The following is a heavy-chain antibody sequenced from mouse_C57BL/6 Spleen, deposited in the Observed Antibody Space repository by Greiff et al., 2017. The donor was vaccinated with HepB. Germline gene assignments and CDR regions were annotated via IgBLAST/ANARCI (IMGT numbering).Heavy chain of an antibody. J-gene: IGHJ1*03. CDR3: VRQNYVRYFDV. CDR2: IRSKSNNYAT. Sequence: DVKLVESGGGLVQPKGSLKLSCAASGFSFNTYAMNWVRQAPGKGLEWVARIRSKSNNYATYYADSVKDRFTISRDDSESMLYLQMNNLKTEDTAMYYCVRQNYVRYFDVWGTGTTVTVSS. D-gene: IGHD1-1*01. CDR1: GFSFNTYA. V-gene: IGHV10-1*01.